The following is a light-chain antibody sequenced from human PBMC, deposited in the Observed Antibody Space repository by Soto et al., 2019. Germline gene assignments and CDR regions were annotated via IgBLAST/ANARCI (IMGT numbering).Light chain of an antibody. V-gene: IGKV3-20*01. CDR1: QSVSNNY. Sequence: EIVLTQSPGTLSLSPGERATLSCRASQSVSNNYLAWYQQKPGQAPRLLIYDASSRATGIPDRFSGSGSGTDFTLTITRLEPEDFAVYYCQQYGSSSTFGQGTRLEIK. CDR3: QQYGSSST. J-gene: IGKJ5*01. CDR2: DAS.